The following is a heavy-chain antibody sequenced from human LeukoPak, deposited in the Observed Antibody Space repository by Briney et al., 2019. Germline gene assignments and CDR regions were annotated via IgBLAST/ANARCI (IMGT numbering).Heavy chain of an antibody. Sequence: KPSETLSLTCTVSGGSISSGSYYWSWIRQPAGKGLECIGRIYTSGSTNYNPSLKSRVTISVDTSKNQFSLKLSSVTAADTAVYYCARVGTRSGYPFLDYWGQGTLVTVSS. CDR3: ARVGTRSGYPFLDY. V-gene: IGHV4-61*02. D-gene: IGHD3-3*01. CDR2: IYTSGST. CDR1: GGSISSGSYY. J-gene: IGHJ4*02.